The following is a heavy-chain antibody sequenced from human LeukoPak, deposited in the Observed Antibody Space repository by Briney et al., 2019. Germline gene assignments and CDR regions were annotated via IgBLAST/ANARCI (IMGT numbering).Heavy chain of an antibody. CDR3: ARDDIVGATPWYFDL. Sequence: GGSLRLSCAASGFTFSSYSMNWVRHAPGKGLEWVSSISSSSSYKYYADSVKGRFTISRDNAKNSLYLQMNSLRAEDTAVYYCARDDIVGATPWYFDLWGRGTLVTVSS. J-gene: IGHJ2*01. CDR1: GFTFSSYS. CDR2: ISSSSSYK. V-gene: IGHV3-21*01. D-gene: IGHD1-26*01.